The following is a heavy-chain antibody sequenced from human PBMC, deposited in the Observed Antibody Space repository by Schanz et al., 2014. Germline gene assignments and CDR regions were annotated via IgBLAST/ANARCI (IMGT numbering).Heavy chain of an antibody. D-gene: IGHD6-19*01. CDR3: TRLRRADPNGFDV. Sequence: QVQLVQSGPEVKKPGSSVKVSCQAFGDTFSKYNIMWVRQVPGQGLEWLGRIMPLCGIGNNAWKFQDRLTITADKSMNITYMELSSLGTEDTAVYYCTRLRRADPNGFDVWGQGTTXTVS. CDR2: IMPLCGIG. V-gene: IGHV1-69*02. J-gene: IGHJ6*02. CDR1: GDTFSKYN.